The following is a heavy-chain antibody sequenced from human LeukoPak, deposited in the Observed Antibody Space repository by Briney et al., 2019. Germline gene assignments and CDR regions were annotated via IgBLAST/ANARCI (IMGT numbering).Heavy chain of an antibody. J-gene: IGHJ4*02. V-gene: IGHV4-59*08. CDR1: GGSISSYY. D-gene: IGHD5-12*01. CDR2: IYNSGST. CDR3: TRQGGYASPFDY. Sequence: SETLSLTCTVSGGSISSYYWSWIRQPPGKGLEWIGNIYNSGSTNYNPSLKSRVTISVDSSKKQFSLKLISVTAADTAVYYCTRQGGYASPFDYWGQGTLVTVSS.